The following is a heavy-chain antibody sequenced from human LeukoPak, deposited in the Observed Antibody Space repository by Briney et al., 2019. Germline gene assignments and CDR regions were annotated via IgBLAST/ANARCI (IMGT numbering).Heavy chain of an antibody. Sequence: ASVKVSCKASGYSFTNYYMHWVRHVPGQGPEWMGLINPSGGTKYAQKFQDRVTMTRDTSTSTIYMELSSLTSGDRAVYYCAREGRTDYGASRSFDIWGQGTMVTVSS. CDR2: INPSGGT. D-gene: IGHD4-17*01. J-gene: IGHJ3*02. CDR3: AREGRTDYGASRSFDI. V-gene: IGHV1-46*01. CDR1: GYSFTNYY.